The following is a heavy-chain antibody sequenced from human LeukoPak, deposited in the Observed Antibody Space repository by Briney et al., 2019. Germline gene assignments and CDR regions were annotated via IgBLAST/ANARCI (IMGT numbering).Heavy chain of an antibody. CDR1: GGSISSYY. D-gene: IGHD3-9*01. CDR2: IYYSGST. J-gene: IGHJ6*02. Sequence: SETLSLTCTVSGGSISSYYWSWIWQPPGKGLEWIGYIYYSGSTNYNPSLKSRVTISVDTSKNQFSLKLSSVTAADTAVYYCARARYYDILTGYYPVPYYYYGMDVGGQGTTVTVSS. CDR3: ARARYYDILTGYYPVPYYYYGMDV. V-gene: IGHV4-59*01.